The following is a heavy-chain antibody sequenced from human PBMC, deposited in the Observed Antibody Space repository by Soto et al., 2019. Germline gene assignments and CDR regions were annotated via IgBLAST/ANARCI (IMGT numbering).Heavy chain of an antibody. CDR2: MYSSGSP. Sequence: PSETLSLTCPVSGGSFSGHYWSWIRQPPGKGLECIAYMYSSGSPNYNPSLKGRVTMSVDTSKNQFFLNLTSVTAADTAVYFCAGEPKGGPAAGAIEIWGQGTMVTVSS. D-gene: IGHD6-25*01. CDR1: GGSFSGHY. V-gene: IGHV4-4*08. CDR3: AGEPKGGPAAGAIEI. J-gene: IGHJ3*02.